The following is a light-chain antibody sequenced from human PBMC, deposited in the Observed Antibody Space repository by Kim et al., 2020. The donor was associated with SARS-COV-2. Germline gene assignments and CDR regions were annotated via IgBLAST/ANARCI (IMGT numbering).Light chain of an antibody. J-gene: IGKJ5*01. CDR2: DAS. Sequence: DIQMTQSPSSLSASVGDRVTITCQASQDISNYLNWYQQKPGKAPKLLIYDASNLETGVPSRFSGSESGTDFTFTISSLQPEDIETYYCQQYDNLPVTFGQGTRLEIK. V-gene: IGKV1-33*01. CDR1: QDISNY. CDR3: QQYDNLPVT.